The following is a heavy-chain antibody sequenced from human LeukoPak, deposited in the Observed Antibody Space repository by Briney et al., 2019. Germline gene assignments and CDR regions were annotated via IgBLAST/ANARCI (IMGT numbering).Heavy chain of an antibody. Sequence: GGSLRLSCAASGFTFSSYSMNWVRQAPGKGLEWVSYISQSSDRIYHADSVKGRFTISRDNAKNSLYLQMDSLRVEDTAVYYCARDLLNDEGSSYFFDQWGQGALVTVAS. CDR2: ISQSSDRI. J-gene: IGHJ4*02. CDR3: ARDLLNDEGSSYFFDQ. D-gene: IGHD2-2*01. CDR1: GFTFSSYS. V-gene: IGHV3-48*04.